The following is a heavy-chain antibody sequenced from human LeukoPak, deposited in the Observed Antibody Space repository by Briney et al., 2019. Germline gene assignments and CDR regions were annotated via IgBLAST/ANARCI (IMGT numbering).Heavy chain of an antibody. CDR1: GFTFSSYA. V-gene: IGHV3-30-3*01. J-gene: IGHJ2*01. CDR3: ARAGYIDL. CDR2: ISYDGSNK. Sequence: PGGSLRLSCAASGFTFSSYAMHWVRQAPGKGLEWVAVISYDGSNKYYADSVKGRFTISRDNSKNTLYLQMNSLRAEDTAVYYCARAGYIDLWGRGTLVTVSS.